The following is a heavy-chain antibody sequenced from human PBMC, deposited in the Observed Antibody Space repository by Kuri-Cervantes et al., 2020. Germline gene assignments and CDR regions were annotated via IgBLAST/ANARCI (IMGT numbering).Heavy chain of an antibody. J-gene: IGHJ4*02. CDR1: GGSVSSGSYY. V-gene: IGHV4-61*01. Sequence: GSLRLSCTVSGGSVSSGSYYWSWIRQPPGKGLEWIGYIYYSGSTNYNPSLKSRVTISVDTSKNQFSLKLSSVTAADTAVYYCARTHYYGSGSYTQRDYWGQGTLVTVSS. CDR2: IYYSGST. D-gene: IGHD3-10*01. CDR3: ARTHYYGSGSYTQRDY.